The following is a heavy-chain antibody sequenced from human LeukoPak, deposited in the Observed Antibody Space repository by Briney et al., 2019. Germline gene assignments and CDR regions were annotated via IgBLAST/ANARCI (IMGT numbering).Heavy chain of an antibody. D-gene: IGHD6-19*01. CDR3: AKDNRRHYTSGPNPDSLH. CDR1: GFIFNNYA. CDR2: TSWNSGSI. J-gene: IGHJ4*02. Sequence: GGSLRLSCAGSGFIFNNYAMHWVRQPPGKGLEWVSGTSWNSGSIDYADSVKGRFTISRDNAKNSLYLQMNSLRVEDTAFYYCAKDNRRHYTSGPNPDSLHWGQGALVTVSS. V-gene: IGHV3-9*01.